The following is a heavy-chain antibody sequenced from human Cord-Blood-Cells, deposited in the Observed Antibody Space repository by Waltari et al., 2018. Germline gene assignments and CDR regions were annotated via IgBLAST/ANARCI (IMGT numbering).Heavy chain of an antibody. CDR1: GFTFSGYA. CDR2: ISYDGSNK. CDR3: ARDPGGLDY. J-gene: IGHJ4*02. Sequence: QVQLVEFGAGVVQPGRSLRLSCAASGFTFSGYAMHWVRQAPVKGLEWVAVISYDGSNKYYADSVKGRFTISRDNSKNTLYLQMNSLRAEDTAVYYCARDPGGLDYWGQGTLVTVSS. V-gene: IGHV3-30-3*01. D-gene: IGHD5-12*01.